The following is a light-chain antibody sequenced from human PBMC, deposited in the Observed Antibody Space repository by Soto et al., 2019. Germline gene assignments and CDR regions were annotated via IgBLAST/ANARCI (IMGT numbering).Light chain of an antibody. Sequence: EVVLTQSPATLSLSPGETATLSCRASQNVDYNLAWFQQKPGQSPTLLIYGASNRATGIPARFSGSGSGTDFTLTISNLEPEDFAVYYCQQHSHWPPWTFGQGTRVEIQ. CDR2: GAS. V-gene: IGKV3-11*01. J-gene: IGKJ1*01. CDR1: QNVDYN. CDR3: QQHSHWPPWT.